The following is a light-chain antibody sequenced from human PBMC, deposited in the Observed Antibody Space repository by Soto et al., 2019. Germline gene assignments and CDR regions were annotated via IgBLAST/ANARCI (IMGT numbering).Light chain of an antibody. CDR2: GAS. Sequence: EIVLTQSTGTLSLSPGERATLSCRASQSVNKNQLGWYQQKPGQAPRLLIYGASSRATGIPDRFSGSGSGTKFTLTISRLEPEAFAVYYYQKYGSTPLTFGGGTKVEIK. J-gene: IGKJ4*01. CDR1: QSVNKNQ. CDR3: QKYGSTPLT. V-gene: IGKV3-20*01.